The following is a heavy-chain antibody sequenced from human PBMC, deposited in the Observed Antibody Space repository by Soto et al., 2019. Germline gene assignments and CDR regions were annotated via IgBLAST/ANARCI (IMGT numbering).Heavy chain of an antibody. CDR2: IIPIFGTA. Sequence: SVKVSCKASGGTFSSYAISWVRQAPGQGLEWMGGIIPIFGTANYAQKFQGRVTITADESTSTAYMELSSLRSEDTAVYYCAGDRCSGGSCYTIGFDPWGQGTLVTVSS. CDR3: AGDRCSGGSCYTIGFDP. J-gene: IGHJ5*02. CDR1: GGTFSSYA. V-gene: IGHV1-69*13. D-gene: IGHD2-15*01.